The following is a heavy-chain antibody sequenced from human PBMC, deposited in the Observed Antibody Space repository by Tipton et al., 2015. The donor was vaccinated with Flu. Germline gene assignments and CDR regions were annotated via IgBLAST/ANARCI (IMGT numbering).Heavy chain of an antibody. D-gene: IGHD6-13*01. CDR1: GFTFSSYG. J-gene: IGHJ4*02. CDR2: ISYDGSNK. CDR3: AKDGPVSYRSSWYSCDY. V-gene: IGHV3-30*18. Sequence: SLRLSCAASGFTFSSYGMHWVRQAPGKGLEWVAVISYDGSNKYYADSVKGRFTISRDNSKNTLYLQMNSLRAEDTAVYYCAKDGPVSYRSSWYSCDYWGQGTLVTVSS.